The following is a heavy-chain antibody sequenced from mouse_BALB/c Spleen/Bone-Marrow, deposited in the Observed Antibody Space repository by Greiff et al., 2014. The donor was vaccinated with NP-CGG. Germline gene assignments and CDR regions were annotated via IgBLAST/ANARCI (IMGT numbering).Heavy chain of an antibody. CDR2: INPSNGLT. D-gene: IGHD1-1*01. V-gene: IGHV1S81*02. CDR3: ARLIYGSSYIVDF. Sequence: QVQLKESGAELVKPGASVKLSCKASGYTFTGYWMHWVKQRPGQGPAWVGEINPSNGLTNYNEKFKSMATLTVDKSSSTAYMQLSSLTSEDSAVFYCARLIYGSSYIVDFWGQGTSVTVSS. J-gene: IGHJ4*01. CDR1: GYTFTGYW.